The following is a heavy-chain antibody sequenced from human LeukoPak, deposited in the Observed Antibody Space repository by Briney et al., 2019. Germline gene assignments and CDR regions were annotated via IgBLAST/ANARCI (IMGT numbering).Heavy chain of an antibody. D-gene: IGHD3-22*01. CDR1: GFTFSSYW. V-gene: IGHV3-7*01. CDR3: ARDYYDSSGYYLFDY. J-gene: IGHJ4*02. Sequence: GGSLRLSCAASGFTFSSYWMSWVRQAPGKGLEWVANIKQDGSEKYYVDSVKGRFTISRDNAKNSPYLQMNSLRAEDTAVYYCARDYYDSSGYYLFDYWGQGTLVTVSS. CDR2: IKQDGSEK.